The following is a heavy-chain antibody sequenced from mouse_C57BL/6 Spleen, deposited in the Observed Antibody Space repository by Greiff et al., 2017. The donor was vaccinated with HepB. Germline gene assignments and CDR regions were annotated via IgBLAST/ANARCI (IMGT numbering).Heavy chain of an antibody. Sequence: EVHLVESGGDLVKPGGSLKLSCAASGFTFSSYGMSWVRQTPDKRLEWVATISSGGSYTYYPDSVKGRFTISRDKAKNTLYLQRSSLKSEDTAMYYCARQITTHYFDYWGQGTTLTVSS. V-gene: IGHV5-6*01. CDR3: ARQITTHYFDY. J-gene: IGHJ2*01. CDR1: GFTFSSYG. D-gene: IGHD1-1*01. CDR2: ISSGGSYT.